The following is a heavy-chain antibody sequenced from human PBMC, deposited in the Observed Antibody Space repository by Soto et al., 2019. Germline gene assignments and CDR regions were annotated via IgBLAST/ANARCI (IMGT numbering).Heavy chain of an antibody. Sequence: EVQLVESGGGLVKPGGSLRLSCAASGFTFSNAWMSWVRQAPGKGLEWVGRIKSKTDGGTTDYAAPVKGRFTISRDDSKNTLYLQMNSLKTEDTAVYYCTTLLMALSSNEDYIYYYYYYMDVWGKGTTVTVSS. V-gene: IGHV3-15*01. CDR3: TTLLMALSSNEDYIYYYYYYMDV. D-gene: IGHD4-4*01. J-gene: IGHJ6*03. CDR2: IKSKTDGGTT. CDR1: GFTFSNAW.